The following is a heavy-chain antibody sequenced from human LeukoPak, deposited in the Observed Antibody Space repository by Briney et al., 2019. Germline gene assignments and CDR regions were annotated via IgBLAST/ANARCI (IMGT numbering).Heavy chain of an antibody. CDR2: INHSGST. D-gene: IGHD3-22*01. J-gene: IGHJ4*02. CDR1: GGSFSGYY. V-gene: IGHV4-34*01. CDR3: ARSQGNDSSGFDY. Sequence: SETLSLTCAVYGGSFSGYYWSWIRQPPGKGLEWIGEINHSGSTNYNPSLKSRVTISVDTSKNQFSLKLSSVTAADTAVYYCARSQGNDSSGFDYWGQGTLVTVSS.